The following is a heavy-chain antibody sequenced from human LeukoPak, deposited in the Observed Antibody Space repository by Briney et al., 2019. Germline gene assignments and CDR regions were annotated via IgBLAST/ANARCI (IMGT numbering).Heavy chain of an antibody. D-gene: IGHD4-17*01. CDR1: GGSISSGSYY. J-gene: IGHJ5*02. V-gene: IGHV4-39*07. Sequence: SETLSLTCTVSGGSISSGSYYWSWIRQPPGKGLEWIGSIYHSGSTYYNPSLKSRVTISVDTSKNQFSLKLSSVTAADTAVYYCALDYGDYFNWFDPWGQGTLVTVSS. CDR3: ALDYGDYFNWFDP. CDR2: IYHSGST.